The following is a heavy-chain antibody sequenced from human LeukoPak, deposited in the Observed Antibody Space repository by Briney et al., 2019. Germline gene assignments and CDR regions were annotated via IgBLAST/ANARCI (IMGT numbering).Heavy chain of an antibody. CDR1: GFTFSSYG. Sequence: GGSLRLSCAASGFTFSSYGMHWVRQAPGKGLEWVAVISYDGSNKYYADSVKGRFTISRDNSKNTLYLQMNSLRAEDTAVYYCAREVIGYQLLFPYNWFDPWGQGTLVTVSS. CDR2: ISYDGSNK. V-gene: IGHV3-30*03. D-gene: IGHD2-2*01. J-gene: IGHJ5*02. CDR3: AREVIGYQLLFPYNWFDP.